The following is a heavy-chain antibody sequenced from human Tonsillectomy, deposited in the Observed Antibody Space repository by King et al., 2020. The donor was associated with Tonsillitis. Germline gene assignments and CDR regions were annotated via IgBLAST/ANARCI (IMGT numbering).Heavy chain of an antibody. J-gene: IGHJ3*02. CDR2: IYSGGIT. D-gene: IGHD3-22*01. V-gene: IGHV3-66*01. CDR1: GFTVSSNY. CDR3: ARGYDYYDSSGYLDAFDI. Sequence: VQLVESGGGLVQPGGSLRLSCAASGFTVSSNYMSWVRQAPGKGLEWVSVIYSGGITFYADSLKGRFAISRDNSKNTLYLQMNSLRAEDTAVYYCARGYDYYDSSGYLDAFDIWGQGTMVTVSS.